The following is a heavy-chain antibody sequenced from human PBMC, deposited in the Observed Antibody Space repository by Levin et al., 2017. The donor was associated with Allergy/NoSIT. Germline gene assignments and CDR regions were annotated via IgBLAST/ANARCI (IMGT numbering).Heavy chain of an antibody. CDR2: ISGSGGST. J-gene: IGHJ6*02. CDR3: AKDTENYYYYGMDV. V-gene: IGHV3-23*01. CDR1: GFTFSSYA. Sequence: GESLKISCAASGFTFSSYAMSWVRQAPGKGLEWVSAISGSGGSTYYADSVKGRFTISRDNSKNTLYLQMNSLRAEDTAVYYCAKDTENYYYYGMDVWGQGTTVTVSS. D-gene: IGHD4-11*01.